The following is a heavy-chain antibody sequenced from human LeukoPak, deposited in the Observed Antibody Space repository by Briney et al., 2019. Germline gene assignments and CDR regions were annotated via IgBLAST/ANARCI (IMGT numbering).Heavy chain of an antibody. J-gene: IGHJ4*02. CDR3: ARALLRFDSSGYYYGFYFDY. CDR1: GGSFSGYY. Sequence: SETLSLTCAVYGGSFSGYYWSWIRQPPGKGLEWIGEINRSGSTNYNPSLKSRVTISVDTSKNQFSLKLSSVTAADTAVYYCARALLRFDSSGYYYGFYFDYWGQGTLVTVSS. D-gene: IGHD3-22*01. CDR2: INRSGST. V-gene: IGHV4-34*01.